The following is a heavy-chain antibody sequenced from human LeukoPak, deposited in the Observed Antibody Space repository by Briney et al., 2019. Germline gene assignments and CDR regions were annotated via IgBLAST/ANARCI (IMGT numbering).Heavy chain of an antibody. J-gene: IGHJ6*02. CDR1: GITLINYG. Sequence: GGSLRLSCAVSGITLINYGMSWVGQAPGKGLEWVAGISGSGGRTNYADSVKGRFTISRDNSKNTLYLQMNSLRAEDTAVYYCAKVRGSYYYYGMDVWGQGTTVTVSS. CDR2: ISGSGGRT. V-gene: IGHV3-23*01. CDR3: AKVRGSYYYYGMDV. D-gene: IGHD3-16*01.